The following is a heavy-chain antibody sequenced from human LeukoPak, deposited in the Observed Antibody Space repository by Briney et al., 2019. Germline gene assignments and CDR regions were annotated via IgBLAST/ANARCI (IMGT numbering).Heavy chain of an antibody. CDR2: ISTRSSTI. Sequence: GGSLRLSCAASGFTFSSYSMNWVRQAPGKGLEWVSYISTRSSTIYYADSVKGRFTISRDDAKISLFLQMNSLRAEDTAVYYCARDYQTPFDYWGQGTLVTVSS. V-gene: IGHV3-48*01. CDR1: GFTFSSYS. J-gene: IGHJ4*02. CDR3: ARDYQTPFDY. D-gene: IGHD2-2*01.